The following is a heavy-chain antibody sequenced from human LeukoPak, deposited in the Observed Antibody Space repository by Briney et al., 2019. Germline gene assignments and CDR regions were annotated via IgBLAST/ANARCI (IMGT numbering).Heavy chain of an antibody. Sequence: SETLSLTCTVSGGSISSYYWSWIRQPPGKGLEWIGEIYHSGSTNYNPSPKSRVTISVDKSKNQFSLKLSSVTAADTAVYYCARRDCGGDCYSVLGAFDIWGQGTMVTVSS. D-gene: IGHD2-21*02. CDR2: IYHSGST. CDR3: ARRDCGGDCYSVLGAFDI. J-gene: IGHJ3*02. CDR1: GGSISSYY. V-gene: IGHV4-59*12.